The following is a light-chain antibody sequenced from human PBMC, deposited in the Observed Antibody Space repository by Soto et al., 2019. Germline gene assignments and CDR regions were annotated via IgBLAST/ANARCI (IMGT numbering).Light chain of an antibody. J-gene: IGLJ2*01. CDR3: SSYTSRSTLGV. CDR2: DVS. Sequence: QSVLTQPASVSGSPGQSITISCTGTNSDIGGYNYVSWYQQHPGKAPKLMIYDVSNRPSGVSYRFSCSKSGNTASLTISGLQAEDEADYYCSSYTSRSTLGVFGGGTKLTVL. V-gene: IGLV2-14*03. CDR1: NSDIGGYNY.